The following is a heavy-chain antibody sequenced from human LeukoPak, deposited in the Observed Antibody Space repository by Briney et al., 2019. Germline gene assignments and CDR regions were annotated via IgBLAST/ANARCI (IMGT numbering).Heavy chain of an antibody. J-gene: IGHJ4*02. CDR2: ISSSSSYI. V-gene: IGHV3-21*01. CDR3: ARGGTEIMITFGGVIVRDYFDY. Sequence: GGSLRLSCAVSGITFSDYGMNWVRQAPGKGLEWVSSISSSSSYIYYADSVKGRFTISRDNAKNSLYLQMNSLRAEDTAVYYCARGGTEIMITFGGVIVRDYFDYWGQGTLVTVSS. CDR1: GITFSDYG. D-gene: IGHD3-16*02.